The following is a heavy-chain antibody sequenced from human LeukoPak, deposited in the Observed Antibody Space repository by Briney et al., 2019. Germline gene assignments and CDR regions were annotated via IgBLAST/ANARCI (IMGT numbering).Heavy chain of an antibody. D-gene: IGHD2-2*01. V-gene: IGHV6-1*01. Sequence: SQTLSLTCAISGDSVSSNSAAWNWIRQSPSRGLEWLGRTYYRSKWYNDYAVSVKSRITINPDTSKTQFSLKLSSVTAADTAVYYCARHSTSWSPSPDYWGQGTLVIVSS. CDR1: GDSVSSNSAA. CDR3: ARHSTSWSPSPDY. CDR2: TYYRSKWYN. J-gene: IGHJ4*02.